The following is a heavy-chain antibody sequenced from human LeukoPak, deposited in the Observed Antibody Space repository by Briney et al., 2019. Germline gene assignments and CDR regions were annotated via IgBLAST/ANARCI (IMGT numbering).Heavy chain of an antibody. CDR2: IRSKAYGGTT. CDR3: TRVGATTLGAAFDI. V-gene: IGHV3-49*03. D-gene: IGHD1-26*01. Sequence: GGSLRLSCTASGFTFGDYAMSWFRQAPGKGLEWVGFIRSKAYGGTTEYAASVKGRFTISRDDSKSIAYLQMNSLKTEDTAVCYCTRVGATTLGAAFDIWGQGTMVTVSS. J-gene: IGHJ3*02. CDR1: GFTFGDYA.